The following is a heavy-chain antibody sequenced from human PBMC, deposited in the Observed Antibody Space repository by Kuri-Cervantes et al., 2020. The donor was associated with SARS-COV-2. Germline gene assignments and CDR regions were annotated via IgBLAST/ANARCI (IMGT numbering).Heavy chain of an antibody. Sequence: GGSLRLSCAASGFTFSSYAMHWVRQTPGKGLEWVGVIWSGGNGQFYGDSVRGRFTISRDNSKNTLYLQMNTLGAEDTAVYYCARGGYCSSTTCSNYDGLDVWGQGTTVTVSS. V-gene: IGHV3-33*01. J-gene: IGHJ6*02. CDR2: IWSGGNGQ. CDR1: GFTFSSYA. CDR3: ARGGYCSSTTCSNYDGLDV. D-gene: IGHD2-2*01.